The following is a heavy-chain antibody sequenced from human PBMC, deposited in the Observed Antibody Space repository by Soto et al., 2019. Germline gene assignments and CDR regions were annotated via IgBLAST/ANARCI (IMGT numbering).Heavy chain of an antibody. V-gene: IGHV3-21*01. CDR2: ISSSSSYI. CDR1: GFTFSSYS. Sequence: VGSLRLSCAASGFTFSSYSMNWVRQAPGKGLEWVSSISSSSSYIYYADSVKGRFTISRDNAKNSLYLQMNSLRAEDTAVYYCARVIRCSSTSCYLDAFDIWGQGTMVTVSS. D-gene: IGHD2-2*01. J-gene: IGHJ3*02. CDR3: ARVIRCSSTSCYLDAFDI.